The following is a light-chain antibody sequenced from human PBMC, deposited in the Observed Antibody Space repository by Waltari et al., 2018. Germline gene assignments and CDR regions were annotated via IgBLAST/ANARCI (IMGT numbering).Light chain of an antibody. CDR3: QQSYQTPPA. CDR1: QSIDDY. Sequence: DIQMTQSPSPLSASVGDRVTITCRSSQSIDDYLNWYQQKPGKAPKLLIHSASSLQRGVPSRFSGSGSGTDFTLTISSLQPEDFATYYCQQSYQTPPAFGHGTKGEFK. CDR2: SAS. J-gene: IGKJ1*01. V-gene: IGKV1-39*01.